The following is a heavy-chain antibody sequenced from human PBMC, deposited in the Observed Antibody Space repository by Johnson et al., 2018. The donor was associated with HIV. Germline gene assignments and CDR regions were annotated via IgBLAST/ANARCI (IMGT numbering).Heavy chain of an antibody. Sequence: VQLVESGGGVVQPGRSLRLSCAASGFTFSSYAMHWVRQAPGKGLEWVAVISYDGSNKYYADSVKGRFTISRDNAKSSLYLQMNSLRPEDTALYYCAKDDRISSWGQGTMVIVSS. V-gene: IGHV3-30*04. CDR2: ISYDGSNK. D-gene: IGHD1-14*01. J-gene: IGHJ3*01. CDR3: AKDDRISS. CDR1: GFTFSSYA.